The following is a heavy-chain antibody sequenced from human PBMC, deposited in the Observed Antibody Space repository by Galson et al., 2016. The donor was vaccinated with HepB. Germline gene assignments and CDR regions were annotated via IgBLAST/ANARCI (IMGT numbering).Heavy chain of an antibody. CDR2: INTNTGNP. CDR1: GHTFSSYG. D-gene: IGHD2-15*01. J-gene: IGHJ4*02. Sequence: SVKVSCKASGHTFSSYGINWVRQAPGQGLEWMGWINTNTGNPTYAQGFIGRFVFSLDTSVSTTYLQISSLKAEETAVYYCARGPGTTPLDYWGQGTLVTVSS. CDR3: ARGPGTTPLDY. V-gene: IGHV7-4-1*02.